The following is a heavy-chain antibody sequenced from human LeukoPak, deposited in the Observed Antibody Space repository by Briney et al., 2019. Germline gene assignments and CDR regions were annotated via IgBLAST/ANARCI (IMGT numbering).Heavy chain of an antibody. CDR3: ARAVHVTPNWFDP. D-gene: IGHD2-21*02. V-gene: IGHV4-34*01. CDR2: INHSGNT. J-gene: IGHJ5*02. CDR1: GGSFSGNY. Sequence: PSETLSLTCAVYGGSFSGNYWSWIRQPPGKGLEWIGEINHSGNTNFNSSLKSRVTISVDTSKNQFSLNLTSVTAADTAVYYCARAVHVTPNWFDPWGQRTLVIVST.